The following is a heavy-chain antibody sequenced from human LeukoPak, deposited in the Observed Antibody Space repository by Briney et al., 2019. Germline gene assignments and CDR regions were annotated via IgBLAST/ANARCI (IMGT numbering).Heavy chain of an antibody. CDR1: GFTFSSYG. CDR2: ISYDGERN. J-gene: IGHJ6*03. Sequence: GGSLRLSCAASGFTFSSYGMHWVRQAPGKVLEWVAGISYDGERNYYRNSLKGRFTISRHHSKHTICLQINSLISEHTCFYYCAREWLRTNYYYMDVWGKGTTVTVSS. V-gene: IGHV3-30*04. D-gene: IGHD5-12*01. CDR3: AREWLRTNYYYMDV.